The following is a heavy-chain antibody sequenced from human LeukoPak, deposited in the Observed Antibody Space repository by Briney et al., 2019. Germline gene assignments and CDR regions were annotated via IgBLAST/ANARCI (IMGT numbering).Heavy chain of an antibody. Sequence: GESLKISCQGSGYRFTNYWIGWVRQVPGKSLEWMGIIYPGDSDIRYNPSFQGQVTISADKSIATAYLQWSSLQASDTAMYYCARPITYSNSWYEAYFDHWGQGTLVTVSS. V-gene: IGHV5-51*01. D-gene: IGHD6-13*01. CDR3: ARPITYSNSWYEAYFDH. CDR1: GYRFTNYW. CDR2: IYPGDSDI. J-gene: IGHJ4*02.